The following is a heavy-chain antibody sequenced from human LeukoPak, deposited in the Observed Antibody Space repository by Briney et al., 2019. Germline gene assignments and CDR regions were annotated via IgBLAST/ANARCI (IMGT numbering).Heavy chain of an antibody. V-gene: IGHV3-23*01. CDR3: ARGTGFYYYYGMDV. CDR1: GFTFSSYA. Sequence: GGSLRLSCAASGFTFSSYAMSWVRQAPEKGLEWVSAISGSGGSTYYADSVKGRFTISRDNSKNTLYLQMGSLRAEDMAVYYCARGTGFYYYYGMDVWGQGTTVTVSS. J-gene: IGHJ6*02. D-gene: IGHD1-1*01. CDR2: ISGSGGST.